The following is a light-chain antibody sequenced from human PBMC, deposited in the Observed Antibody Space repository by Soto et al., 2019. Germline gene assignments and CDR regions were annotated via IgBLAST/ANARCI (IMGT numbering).Light chain of an antibody. Sequence: SVLSQCPGPLCFCPGERANLSCRASQTVSSSFLAWYQQKPGQAPRLFIYGASSRATGIPDRFSGSGSGTDFTLTIGRLEPEDFAVYYCQQYGTLPITFGQGTKVDIK. CDR1: QTVSSSF. CDR2: GAS. J-gene: IGKJ1*01. CDR3: QQYGTLPIT. V-gene: IGKV3-20*01.